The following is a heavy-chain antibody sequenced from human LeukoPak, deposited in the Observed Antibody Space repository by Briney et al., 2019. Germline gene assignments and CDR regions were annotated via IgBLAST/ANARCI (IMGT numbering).Heavy chain of an antibody. CDR3: ARSSMVRGLVYYYYYMDV. Sequence: SETLSLTCTVSGGFISSSNWWTWVRQPPGKGLEWIGEVYHTGKTNYISSLKSRATIAIDKSRKQFSLQLTSVTAADTAVYYCARSSMVRGLVYYYYYMDVWGKGTTVTVS. CDR1: GGFISSSNW. J-gene: IGHJ6*03. V-gene: IGHV4-4*02. D-gene: IGHD3-10*01. CDR2: VYHTGKT.